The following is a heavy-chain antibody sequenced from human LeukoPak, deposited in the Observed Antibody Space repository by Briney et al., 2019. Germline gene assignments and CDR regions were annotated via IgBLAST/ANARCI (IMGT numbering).Heavy chain of an antibody. J-gene: IGHJ6*02. Sequence: GGSLRLSRAASGFTFGSYEMNWVRQAPGKGLEWVSYISSSGSTIYYADSVKGRFTISRDNAKNSLYLQMNSLRAEDTAVYYCARDRTEFGYYYYGMDVWGQGTTVTVSS. CDR3: ARDRTEFGYYYYGMDV. D-gene: IGHD3-10*01. CDR2: ISSSGSTI. V-gene: IGHV3-48*03. CDR1: GFTFGSYE.